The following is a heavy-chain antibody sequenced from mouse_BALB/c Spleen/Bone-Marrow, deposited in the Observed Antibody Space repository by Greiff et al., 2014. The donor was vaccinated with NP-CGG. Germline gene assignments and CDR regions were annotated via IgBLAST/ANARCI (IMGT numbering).Heavy chain of an antibody. CDR3: ARTSQPRRAMDY. CDR1: DYTFTSYW. D-gene: IGHD3-2*02. J-gene: IGHJ4*01. CDR2: IDPSNSET. V-gene: IGHV1-74*01. Sequence: GPELVRPGASVKMSCKASDYTFTSYWMHWVKQRPGQGLEWIGMIDPSNSETRLNQKFKDKATLNVDKSSNTAYMHLSSLRSEDSAVYYFARTSQPRRAMDYWGQGSSVTVSS.